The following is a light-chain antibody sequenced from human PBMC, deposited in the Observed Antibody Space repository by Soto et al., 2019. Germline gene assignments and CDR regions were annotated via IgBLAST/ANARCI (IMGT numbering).Light chain of an antibody. CDR1: QSLLHSDGKTY. V-gene: IGKV2-29*03. CDR2: EVS. CDR3: MQAIDIPWT. J-gene: IGKJ1*01. Sequence: ILMTPTPLSLSIIPGQTASISCKSSQSLLHSDGKTYFYWYVQKAGQAPQPLIYEVSNRFSGVPERFSGSGSRTDFTLKISRVEADDVGIYYCMQAIDIPWTFGQGTKVDI.